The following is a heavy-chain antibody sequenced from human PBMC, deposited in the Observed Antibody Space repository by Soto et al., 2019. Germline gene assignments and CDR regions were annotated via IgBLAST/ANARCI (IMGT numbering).Heavy chain of an antibody. Sequence: LRLSCAASGFTFSSYGMHWVRQAPGKGLEWVAVIWYDGSNKYYADSVKGRFTISRDNPKNTLYLQMNSLRAEDTAVYYCAREEVYSYYYYGMDVWGQGTTVTVSS. CDR1: GFTFSSYG. CDR2: IWYDGSNK. V-gene: IGHV3-33*01. D-gene: IGHD4-4*01. J-gene: IGHJ6*02. CDR3: AREEVYSYYYYGMDV.